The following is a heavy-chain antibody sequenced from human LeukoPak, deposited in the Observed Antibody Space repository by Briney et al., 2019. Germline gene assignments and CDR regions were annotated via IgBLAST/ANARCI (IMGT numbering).Heavy chain of an antibody. CDR1: GFTFSIYA. CDR2: ISSSGSST. D-gene: IGHD3-3*01. CDR3: AKSRLSGINDAFDI. Sequence: GGSLRLSCAASGFTFSIYAMSWVRQAPGKGLEWVSTISSSGSSTYCADSVKGRFTISRDNSKNTLFLQMNSLRAEDTALYYCAKSRLSGINDAFDIWGQGTMVTVSS. J-gene: IGHJ3*02. V-gene: IGHV3-23*01.